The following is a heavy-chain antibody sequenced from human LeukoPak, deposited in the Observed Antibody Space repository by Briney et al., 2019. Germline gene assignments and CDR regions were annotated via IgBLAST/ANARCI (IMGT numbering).Heavy chain of an antibody. Sequence: SETLSLTCTVSGGSISSSNYYWGWIRQPPGKGLEWIGSIYYSGGTYYNPSLKSRVTISVDTSKNQFSLKLSSVTAADTAVYYCARANYYDSSGLRYWGQGTLVTVSS. CDR2: IYYSGGT. D-gene: IGHD3-22*01. J-gene: IGHJ4*02. CDR1: GGSISSSNYY. V-gene: IGHV4-39*07. CDR3: ARANYYDSSGLRY.